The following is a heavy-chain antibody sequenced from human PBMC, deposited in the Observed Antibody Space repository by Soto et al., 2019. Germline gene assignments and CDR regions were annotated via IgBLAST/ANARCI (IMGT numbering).Heavy chain of an antibody. D-gene: IGHD2-15*01. CDR2: IYTSGST. CDR3: ARVYCSGGSCYSYYYYGMDV. V-gene: IGHV4-4*07. Sequence: NPSETLSLTCTVSGGSISSYYWSWIRQPAGKGLEWIGRIYTSGSTNYNPSLKSRVTMSVDTSKNQFSLKLSSVTAADTAVYYCARVYCSGGSCYSYYYYGMDVWGQGTTVTVSS. CDR1: GGSISSYY. J-gene: IGHJ6*02.